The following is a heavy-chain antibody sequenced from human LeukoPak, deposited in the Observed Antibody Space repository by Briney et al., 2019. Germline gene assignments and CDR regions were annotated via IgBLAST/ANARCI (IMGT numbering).Heavy chain of an antibody. V-gene: IGHV3-23*01. CDR3: VKDSVRGYSGYGNDGFES. J-gene: IGHJ3*02. CDR1: GFTFSTYP. CDR2: IRGGGSNT. D-gene: IGHD5-12*01. Sequence: GGCLRLSCAASGFTFSTYPISWVRQAPGKGLEWVSAIRGGGSNTYYADSVKGRFTISRDTSKNTLYLQMNSLRAEGTAVYYCVKDSVRGYSGYGNDGFESWGQGTMVTVSS.